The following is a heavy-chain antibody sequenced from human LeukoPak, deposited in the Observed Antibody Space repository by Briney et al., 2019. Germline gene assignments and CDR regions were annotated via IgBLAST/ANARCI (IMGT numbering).Heavy chain of an antibody. CDR2: IYSGGNT. J-gene: IGHJ4*02. D-gene: IGHD5-18*01. V-gene: IGHV3-53*01. CDR3: AASTAMVPSFDY. Sequence: VLVIYSGGNTYYADCVKGISTISTDNTKNLLYNQMTGERTENTDVYYCAASTAMVPSFDYWGQGTTVTVSS.